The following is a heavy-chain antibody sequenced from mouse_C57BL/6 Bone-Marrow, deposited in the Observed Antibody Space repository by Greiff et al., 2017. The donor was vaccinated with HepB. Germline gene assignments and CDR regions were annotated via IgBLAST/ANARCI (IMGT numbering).Heavy chain of an antibody. CDR1: EYEFPSHD. CDR2: INSDGGST. V-gene: IGHV5-2*01. Sequence: DVMLVESGGGLVQPGESLKLSCESNEYEFPSHDMSWVRKTPEKRLELVAAINSDGGSTYYPDTMERRFIISRDNTKKTLYLQMSSQRSEDTALYYCARHSSASYAMDDWGQGTSVTVSS. J-gene: IGHJ4*01. CDR3: ARHSSASYAMDD. D-gene: IGHD1-3*01.